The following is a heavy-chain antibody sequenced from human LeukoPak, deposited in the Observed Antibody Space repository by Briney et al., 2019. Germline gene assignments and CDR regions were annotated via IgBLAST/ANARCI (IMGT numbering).Heavy chain of an antibody. CDR1: GFTFSSYE. Sequence: GGSLRLSCAASGFTFSSYEMNWVRQAPGKGLEWVSYISSSGSTIYYADSVKGRFTISRDNAKNSLYLQMNSLRTEDTAMYYCAKGRAEYLQHWGQGTLVTVSS. CDR3: AKGRAEYLQH. V-gene: IGHV3-48*03. CDR2: ISSSGSTI. J-gene: IGHJ1*01.